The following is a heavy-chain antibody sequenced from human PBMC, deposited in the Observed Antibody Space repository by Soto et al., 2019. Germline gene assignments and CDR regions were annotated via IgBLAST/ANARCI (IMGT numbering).Heavy chain of an antibody. CDR2: ITWDSGHI. CDR3: AKGRSSMIVVVMDY. J-gene: IGHJ4*02. CDR1: GFNFDDSA. Sequence: GGSLRLSCVASGFNFDDSAMNWVRQVPGKGLEWVSGITWDSGHILYADSVKGRFTISRDNAKKSLYLELNSLRPEDTALYYCAKGRSSMIVVVMDYWGQGTPVTVSS. V-gene: IGHV3-9*01. D-gene: IGHD3-22*01.